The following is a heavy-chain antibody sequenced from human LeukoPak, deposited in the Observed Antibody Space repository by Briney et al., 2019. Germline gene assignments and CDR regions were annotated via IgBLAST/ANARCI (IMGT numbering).Heavy chain of an antibody. Sequence: PSETLSLTCTVSGGSISSYYWSWIRQPAGKGLEWIGRIYTSGSTNYNPSLKSRVTTSVDTSKNQFSLKLSSVTAADTAVYYCARLRFYGSGSPKGEFDYWGQGTLVTVSS. CDR2: IYTSGST. D-gene: IGHD3-10*01. CDR1: GGSISSYY. J-gene: IGHJ4*02. V-gene: IGHV4-4*07. CDR3: ARLRFYGSGSPKGEFDY.